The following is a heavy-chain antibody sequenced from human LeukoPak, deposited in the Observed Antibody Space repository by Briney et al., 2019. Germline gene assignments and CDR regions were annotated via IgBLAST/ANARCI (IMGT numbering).Heavy chain of an antibody. D-gene: IGHD2-2*01. CDR2: IIPIFGTA. J-gene: IGHJ4*02. CDR3: ASDHEGIVVPAAGDY. V-gene: IGHV1-69*01. Sequence: GIIPIFGTANYAQKFQGRVTINADESKRTAYMELSSLRSEDTAVYYCASDHEGIVVPAAGDYWGQGTLVTVSS.